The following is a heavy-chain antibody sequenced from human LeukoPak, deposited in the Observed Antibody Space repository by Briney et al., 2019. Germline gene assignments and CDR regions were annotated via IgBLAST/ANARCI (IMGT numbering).Heavy chain of an antibody. Sequence: GGSLRFSCAASGFTFSSDEMNCVRQAPGKGLEWVSHINSSGSTIYYADSVKGRFTISRDNAKNSVYLQMNSLRAEDTAVYYCARSMVRGVIIIFRYYGMDVGGKGTTVTVSS. J-gene: IGHJ6*04. D-gene: IGHD3-10*01. CDR3: ARSMVRGVIIIFRYYGMDV. CDR1: GFTFSSDE. V-gene: IGHV3-48*03. CDR2: INSSGSTI.